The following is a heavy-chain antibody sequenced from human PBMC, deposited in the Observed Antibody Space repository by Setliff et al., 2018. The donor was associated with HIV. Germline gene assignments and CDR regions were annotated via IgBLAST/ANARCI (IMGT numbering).Heavy chain of an antibody. V-gene: IGHV3-48*01. J-gene: IGHJ4*02. CDR3: AREGARCNSVRCYTPDY. Sequence: SGGSLRLSCVASGFSFRSYSMNWVRQAPGKGLEWISYISPSSDGNDYADSVKGRFTISRDNAKNSLYLEMNSLRAEDTAVYYCAREGARCNSVRCYTPDYWGQGTLVTVSS. CDR1: GFSFRSYS. CDR2: ISPSSDGN. D-gene: IGHD2-2*02.